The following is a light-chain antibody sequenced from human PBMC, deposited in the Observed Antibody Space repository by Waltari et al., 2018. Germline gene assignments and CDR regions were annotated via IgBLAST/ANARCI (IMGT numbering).Light chain of an antibody. J-gene: IGLJ1*01. CDR2: EAS. V-gene: IGLV3-1*01. Sequence: SYELTQPSSVSVSPGETVRITCSGDKLGEKFVSWYQQRPGQSPVVVIYEASKRPSGIPGRFSGSNSGNTATLTIGGTQAMDEADYYCQTWDSRNAVFGSATKVTVL. CDR1: KLGEKF. CDR3: QTWDSRNAV.